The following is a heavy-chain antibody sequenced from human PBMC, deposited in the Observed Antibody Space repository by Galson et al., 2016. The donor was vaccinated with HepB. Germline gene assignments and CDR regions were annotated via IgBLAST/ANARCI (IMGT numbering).Heavy chain of an antibody. J-gene: IGHJ4*02. CDR1: GFSFGTYG. CDR3: TTETLDTATWETPSFDY. D-gene: IGHD5-18*01. V-gene: IGHV3-15*01. CDR2: VKSKTDGGTM. Sequence: SLRLSCAVSGFSFGTYGMHWVRQAPGKGLEWVGRVKSKTDGGTMDYAAPVKGRFTISRDDSKNTLYLQMNSLKTEDTAVYYCTTETLDTATWETPSFDYWGQGALVTVSS.